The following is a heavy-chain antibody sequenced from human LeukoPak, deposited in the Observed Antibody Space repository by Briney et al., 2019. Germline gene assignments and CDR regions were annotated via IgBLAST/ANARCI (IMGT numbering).Heavy chain of an antibody. CDR2: ISSSSSYI. Sequence: GGSLKLSCAASGFTFSSYSMNWVRQAPGKGLEWVSSISSSSSYIYYADSVKGRFTISRDNAKNSLYLQMNSLRAEDTAVYYCARDLGGSGASPLDYWGQGTLVTVSS. D-gene: IGHD1-26*01. J-gene: IGHJ4*02. CDR1: GFTFSSYS. CDR3: ARDLGGSGASPLDY. V-gene: IGHV3-21*01.